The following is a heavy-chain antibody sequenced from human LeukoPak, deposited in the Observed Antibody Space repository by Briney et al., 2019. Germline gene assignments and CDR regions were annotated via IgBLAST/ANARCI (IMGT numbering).Heavy chain of an antibody. Sequence: SETLSLTCAVYGGSFTDYYWSWIRQSPGKGLEFIGESSHSGRTNYNPSLKSRVTISLNASKNQFSLKLTSVTAADTAFYYCARGGVDILTGRFIPFDFWGQGTLVTVSS. CDR3: ARGGVDILTGRFIPFDF. J-gene: IGHJ4*02. D-gene: IGHD3-9*01. CDR2: SSHSGRT. V-gene: IGHV4-34*01. CDR1: GGSFTDYY.